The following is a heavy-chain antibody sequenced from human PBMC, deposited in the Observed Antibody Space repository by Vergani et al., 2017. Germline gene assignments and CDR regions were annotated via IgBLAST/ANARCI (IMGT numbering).Heavy chain of an antibody. J-gene: IGHJ4*02. Sequence: EVQLVESGGGLVQPGGSLRLSRAASGFTFSSYWMSWVRQAPGKGLEWVANIKQDGSEKYYVDSVKGRFTISRDNAKNSLYLQMNSLRAEDTAVYYCARYYCGGDCYTWDYWGQGTLVTVSS. CDR3: ARYYCGGDCYTWDY. CDR1: GFTFSSYW. V-gene: IGHV3-7*01. CDR2: IKQDGSEK. D-gene: IGHD2-21*01.